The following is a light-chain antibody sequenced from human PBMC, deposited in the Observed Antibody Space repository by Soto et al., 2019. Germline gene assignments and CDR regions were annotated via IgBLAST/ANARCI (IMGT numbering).Light chain of an antibody. V-gene: IGKV3D-15*01. CDR1: QSVSSN. CDR3: QQYNNCPPYT. Sequence: EIVMTQSPATLSVSPGERATLSCRASQSVSSNLAWYQQKPGPAPRLLIDDASTRATGIPARLSGSGSGTEFTLTLSSLQSEDFAVYYCQQYNNCPPYTFGQGTKLEIK. J-gene: IGKJ2*01. CDR2: DAS.